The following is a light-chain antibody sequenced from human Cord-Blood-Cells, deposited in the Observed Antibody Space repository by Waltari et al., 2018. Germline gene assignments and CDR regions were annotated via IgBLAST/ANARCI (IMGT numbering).Light chain of an antibody. CDR3: QQYNNWPLT. CDR1: QSVSSN. CDR2: GAS. V-gene: IGKV3-15*01. J-gene: IGKJ4*01. Sequence: EIVMTQSPATLSVSPGERATLSCRASQSVSSNLAWYQQKPGQAPRLLIYGASTRATGIPARFSGSASGTEFTLTISSLQSEDCAVYYCQQYNNWPLTFGGGTKVEIK.